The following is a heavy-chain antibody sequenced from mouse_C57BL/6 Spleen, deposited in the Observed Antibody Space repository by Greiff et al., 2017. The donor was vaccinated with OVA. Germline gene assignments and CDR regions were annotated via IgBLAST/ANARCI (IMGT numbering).Heavy chain of an antibody. J-gene: IGHJ3*01. Sequence: QVQLQQSGPELVKPGASVKISCKASGYAFSSSWMNWVKQRPGKGLEWIGRIYPGGGDTNYNGKFKGKATLTADKSSSTAYMQLSSLTSEDSAVYSCEREEDSSGPAWFAYWGQGTLVTVSA. V-gene: IGHV1-82*01. CDR1: GYAFSSSW. CDR3: EREEDSSGPAWFAY. D-gene: IGHD3-2*02. CDR2: IYPGGGDT.